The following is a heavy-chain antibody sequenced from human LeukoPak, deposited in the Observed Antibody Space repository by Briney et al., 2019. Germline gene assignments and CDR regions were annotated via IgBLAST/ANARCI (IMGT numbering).Heavy chain of an antibody. CDR3: ARPETQYSSGLDGFDI. CDR1: GFTFSSYS. V-gene: IGHV3-21*01. J-gene: IGHJ3*02. Sequence: GGSLRLSCAASGFTFSSYSMNWVRQAPGKGLEWVSSISSSSSYIYYADSVKGRFTISRDNAKNSLYLQMNSLRTEDTAVYYCARPETQYSSGLDGFDIWGQGTMVTVSS. D-gene: IGHD6-19*01. CDR2: ISSSSSYI.